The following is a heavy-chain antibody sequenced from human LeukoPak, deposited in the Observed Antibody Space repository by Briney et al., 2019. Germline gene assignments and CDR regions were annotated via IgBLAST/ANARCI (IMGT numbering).Heavy chain of an antibody. CDR3: ARDPGGIVVVPAAVDAFDI. CDR2: ISAYNGNT. J-gene: IGHJ3*02. V-gene: IGHV1-18*01. CDR1: GYTFTSYG. Sequence: ASMKVSCKASGYTFTSYGISWVRQAPGQGLEWMGWISAYNGNTNYAQKLQGRVTMTTDTSTSTAYMELRSLRSDDTAVYYCARDPGGIVVVPAAVDAFDIWGQGTMVTVSS. D-gene: IGHD2-2*01.